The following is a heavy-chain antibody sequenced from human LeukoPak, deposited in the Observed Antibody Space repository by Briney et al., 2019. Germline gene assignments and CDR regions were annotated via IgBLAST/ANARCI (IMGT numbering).Heavy chain of an antibody. J-gene: IGHJ4*02. V-gene: IGHV4-59*01. CDR1: GGSISGYY. Sequence: KSSETLSLTCTVSGGSISGYYWSWVRQSPEKGLESIGFVYSTGSTSYNPSLKSRVTISIDTSQNQFSLRLTSVTAADTAVYYCAGGMATIPDYWGQGTLVTVSS. D-gene: IGHD5-24*01. CDR3: AGGMATIPDY. CDR2: VYSTGST.